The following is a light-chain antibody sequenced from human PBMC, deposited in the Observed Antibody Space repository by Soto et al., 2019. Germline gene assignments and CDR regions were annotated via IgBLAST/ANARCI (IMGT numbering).Light chain of an antibody. CDR3: QQYYTTLS. V-gene: IGKV4-1*01. CDR1: QSVLYNYDNKNY. Sequence: DIVMTQSPDSLAVSLGERATINCKSSQSVLYNYDNKNYLAWYQQKAGQPPKLLIYWASTRDSGVPDRFSGSGSGADFTLTINNLHAEDVAVYYCQQYYTTLSFGGGTKVEIK. CDR2: WAS. J-gene: IGKJ4*01.